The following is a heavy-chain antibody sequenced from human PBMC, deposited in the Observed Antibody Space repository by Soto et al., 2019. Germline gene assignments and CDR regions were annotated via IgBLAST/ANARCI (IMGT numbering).Heavy chain of an antibody. CDR3: ARFERFIAARPGPIV. J-gene: IGHJ4*02. V-gene: IGHV1-69*01. D-gene: IGHD6-6*01. CDR1: GGTFSSYA. Sequence: SVKGSCKASGGTFSSYAISWVRQAPGQGLEWMGGIIPIFGTANYAQKFQGRVTITADESTSTAYMELSSLRSEDTAVYYCARFERFIAARPGPIVWGQGTLVT. CDR2: IIPIFGTA.